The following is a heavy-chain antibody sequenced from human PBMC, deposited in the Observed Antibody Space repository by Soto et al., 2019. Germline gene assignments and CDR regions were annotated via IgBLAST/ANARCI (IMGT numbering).Heavy chain of an antibody. CDR2: ISHDGKIQ. J-gene: IGHJ4*02. CDR1: GFSFSAFS. Sequence: QLQLVESGGGVVQPGRSLRLSCVASGFSFSAFSFHWVRHAPGKGLECVAFISHDGKIQGYADSVKGRFTISRDNSKNTVHLQMNNLGPEDPALFYCVRDYSYHEANGSRPYSLDYWGQGTLVSVS. D-gene: IGHD2-2*01. V-gene: IGHV3-30*04. CDR3: VRDYSYHEANGSRPYSLDY.